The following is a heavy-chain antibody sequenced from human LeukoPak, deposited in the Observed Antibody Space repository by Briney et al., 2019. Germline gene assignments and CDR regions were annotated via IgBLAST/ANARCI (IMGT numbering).Heavy chain of an antibody. J-gene: IGHJ4*02. D-gene: IGHD3-22*01. CDR3: APGDSSGYGYFDY. CDR2: IYSGGST. V-gene: IGHV3-53*01. CDR1: GFTVSSNY. Sequence: GGSLRLSCAASGFTVSSNYMSWVRQAPGKGLEWVSVIYSGGSTYYADSVKGRFTISRDNSKNTLYLQMNSLRAEDTAVYYCAPGDSSGYGYFDYWGQGTLVTVSS.